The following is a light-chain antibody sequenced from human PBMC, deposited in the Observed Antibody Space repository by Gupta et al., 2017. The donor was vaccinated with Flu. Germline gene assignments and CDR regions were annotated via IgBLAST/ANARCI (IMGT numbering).Light chain of an antibody. CDR3: QQKGTSPLT. CDR2: GTS. J-gene: IGKJ4*01. V-gene: IGKV3-20*01. CDR1: QSVASSD. Sequence: EIVLTQSPSTLSLSPGEGATLSCRASQSVASSDLAWYQQRPGQAPRLLIYGTSSRATGIPDRCSGSGSGTDFTLTISRLGPEDFAVYYCQQKGTSPLTFGGGTKVEIK.